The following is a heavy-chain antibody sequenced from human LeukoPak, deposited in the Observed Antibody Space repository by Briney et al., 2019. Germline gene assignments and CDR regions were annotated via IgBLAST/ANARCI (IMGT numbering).Heavy chain of an antibody. D-gene: IGHD5/OR15-5a*01. J-gene: IGHJ3*02. CDR1: GGSISSYY. Sequence: SETLSLTCTVSGGSISSYYWSWLRQPPGKGLEWIGYIYYSGSTNYNPSLKSRVTISVDTSKNQFSLKLSSVTAADTAVYYCARAVSDDALDIWGQGTMVTVSS. CDR3: ARAVSDDALDI. CDR2: IYYSGST. V-gene: IGHV4-59*01.